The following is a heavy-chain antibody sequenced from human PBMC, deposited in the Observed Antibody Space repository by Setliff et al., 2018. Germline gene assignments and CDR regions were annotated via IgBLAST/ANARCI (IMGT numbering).Heavy chain of an antibody. CDR2: TIPMFGTT. CDR3: VREGVDSRSSTDYRYYMDV. J-gene: IGHJ6*03. Sequence: SVKVSCKASGATFSSYGISWVRQAPGQGLEWMGGTIPMFGTTNYARKFQGRVTIMTGESTSTAYMQLSSLGSGDTAVYYCVREGVDSRSSTDYRYYMDVWGKGTTVTVSS. V-gene: IGHV1-69*05. D-gene: IGHD3-22*01. CDR1: GATFSSYG.